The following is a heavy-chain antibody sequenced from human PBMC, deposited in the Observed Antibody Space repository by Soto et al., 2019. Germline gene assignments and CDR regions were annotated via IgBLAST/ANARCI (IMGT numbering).Heavy chain of an antibody. CDR1: GYTFASYA. V-gene: IGHV1-18*01. D-gene: IGHD2-2*01. Sequence: QVQLVQSGAEVKKPGASVKVSCKASGYTFASYAISWMRQAPGQGLEGMGWISAYNGNTNYAQKFQGRVTMTTDTYPRTAYMELRRLRSDDTAVYYCARDPPAPDYWGQGTLVTVSS. CDR3: ARDPPAPDY. J-gene: IGHJ4*02. CDR2: ISAYNGNT.